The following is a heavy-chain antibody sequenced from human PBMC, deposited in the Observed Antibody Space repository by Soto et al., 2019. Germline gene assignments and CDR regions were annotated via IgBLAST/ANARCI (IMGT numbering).Heavy chain of an antibody. J-gene: IGHJ4*02. CDR1: GGSFSGYY. CDR3: ARGRDPAKTGY. V-gene: IGHV4-34*01. CDR2: IHHSGST. Sequence: SETLSLTCAVYGGSFSGYYLSWIRQPPGKGLEWIGEIHHSGSTSYNPSLNSRVTISRDTSKNHFSLELNSVTAADTAVYYCARGRDPAKTGYWGQGTLVTVSS. D-gene: IGHD5-18*01.